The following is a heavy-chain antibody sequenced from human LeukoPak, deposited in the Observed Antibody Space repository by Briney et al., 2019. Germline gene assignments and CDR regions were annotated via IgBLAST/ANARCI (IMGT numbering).Heavy chain of an antibody. V-gene: IGHV3-7*03. CDR2: IKLDGSEK. CDR1: GFTFSRYW. Sequence: GGSLRLSCVGSGFTFSRYWLNWVRQAPGKGLEWVANIKLDGSEKNYVDSVKGRFTISRDNTKNSLYLQMNSLRAEDTAVFYCARDQYDTWSRRGNFDSWGQGTLVIVSS. D-gene: IGHD3-3*01. CDR3: ARDQYDTWSRRGNFDS. J-gene: IGHJ4*02.